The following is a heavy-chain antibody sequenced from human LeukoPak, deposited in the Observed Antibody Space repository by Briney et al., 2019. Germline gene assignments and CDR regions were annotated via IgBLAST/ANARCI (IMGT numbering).Heavy chain of an antibody. Sequence: ASVKVSCKASGYTFTGYYMHWVRQAPGQGLEWMGWINPNSGGTNYAQKFQGRVTMTRDTSISTAYMELSRLRSDDTAVYYCARVAQAYSSSWYGWYFDLWGRGTLVTVSS. CDR2: INPNSGGT. J-gene: IGHJ2*01. D-gene: IGHD6-13*01. CDR1: GYTFTGYY. V-gene: IGHV1-2*02. CDR3: ARVAQAYSSSWYGWYFDL.